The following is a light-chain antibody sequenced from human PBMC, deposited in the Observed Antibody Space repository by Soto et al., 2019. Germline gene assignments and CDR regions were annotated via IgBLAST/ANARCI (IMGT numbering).Light chain of an antibody. CDR3: CSYAGSSTPYV. CDR1: SSDVGSYNP. V-gene: IGLV2-23*01. CDR2: EGS. J-gene: IGLJ1*01. Sequence: QSVLTQPASVSGSPGQSITISCTGTSSDVGSYNPVSWYQQHPGKAPKVMIYEGSKRPSGVSNRFSGSKSGNTASLTISGLQAEDEADYYCCSYAGSSTPYVFGTGTKLTVL.